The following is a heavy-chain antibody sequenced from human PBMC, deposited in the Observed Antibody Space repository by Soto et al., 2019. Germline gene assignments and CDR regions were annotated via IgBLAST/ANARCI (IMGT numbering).Heavy chain of an antibody. CDR2: ISYDGSNK. D-gene: IGHD6-19*01. CDR3: ARDTDSSGWYILGAFDI. J-gene: IGHJ3*02. V-gene: IGHV3-30-3*01. Sequence: QVQLVESGGGVVQPGRSLRLSCAASGFTFSSYAMHWVRQAPGKGLEWVAVISYDGSNKYYADSVKGRFTISRDNSKNTVYLQMNSLRAEDTGVYYCARDTDSSGWYILGAFDIWGQGTMVTVSS. CDR1: GFTFSSYA.